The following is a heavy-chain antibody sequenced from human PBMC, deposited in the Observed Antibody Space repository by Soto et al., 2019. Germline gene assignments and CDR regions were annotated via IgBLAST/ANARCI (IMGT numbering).Heavy chain of an antibody. D-gene: IGHD2-21*02. Sequence: QVPLQESGPGLVKPSQTLSLTCTVSGGSISSGDYYWSWIRQPPGKGLEWIGYIYYSGSTCYSPSLKWRVTLAGDTSRNQFSLKLSSVSAAGTAVYYCAIFGGNSVYFDYWVHGTLVTVSS. CDR2: IYYSGST. CDR3: AIFGGNSVYFDY. V-gene: IGHV4-30-4*01. CDR1: GGSISSGDYY. J-gene: IGHJ4*01.